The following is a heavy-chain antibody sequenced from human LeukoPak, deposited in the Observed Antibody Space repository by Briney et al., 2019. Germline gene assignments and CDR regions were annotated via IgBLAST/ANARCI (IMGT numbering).Heavy chain of an antibody. J-gene: IGHJ3*02. CDR2: TNPNSGDT. Sequence: ASVKVSCKASGYTFTGYYMHWVRQAPGQGLEWMGWTNPNSGDTNSAQNFQGRVTMTRDTSISTAYMELTRLRSDDTAVYYCARAPTFDIWGQGTMVTVSS. CDR3: ARAPTFDI. CDR1: GYTFTGYY. V-gene: IGHV1-2*02.